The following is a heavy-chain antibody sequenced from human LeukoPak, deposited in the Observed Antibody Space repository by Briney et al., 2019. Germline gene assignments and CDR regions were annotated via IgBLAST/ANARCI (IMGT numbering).Heavy chain of an antibody. D-gene: IGHD3-3*01. CDR2: IYHSGGT. CDR1: GYSISSGYY. V-gene: IGHV4-38-2*01. Sequence: PSETLSLTCAVSGYSISSGYYWGWIRRPPGKGLEWIGSIYHSGGTYYDPSLKSRVTISVDTSKNQFSLKLSSVTAADTAVYYCARGRQGPYYDFWSGYYGGTIFDYWGQGTLVTVSS. CDR3: ARGRQGPYYDFWSGYYGGTIFDY. J-gene: IGHJ4*02.